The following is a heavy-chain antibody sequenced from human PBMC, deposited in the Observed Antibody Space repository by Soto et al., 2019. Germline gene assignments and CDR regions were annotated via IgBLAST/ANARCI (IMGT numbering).Heavy chain of an antibody. Sequence: ASVKVSCKASGYTFTSYYMHWVRQAPGQGLEGMGWISAYNGNTNYAQKLQGRVTMTTDTSTSTAYMELRSLRSDDTAVYYCARDYGSGWYGNFDYWGQGTLVTVSS. CDR1: GYTFTSYY. J-gene: IGHJ4*02. V-gene: IGHV1-18*04. D-gene: IGHD6-19*01. CDR2: ISAYNGNT. CDR3: ARDYGSGWYGNFDY.